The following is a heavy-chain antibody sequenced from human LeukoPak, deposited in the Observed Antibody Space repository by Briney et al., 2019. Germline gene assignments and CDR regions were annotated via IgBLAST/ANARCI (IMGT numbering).Heavy chain of an antibody. CDR3: VRGITADY. J-gene: IGHJ4*02. Sequence: GGSLRLSCAASGFTFSTYWMSWVRQAPGKGLEWVAKIKQDGSDNYYVDSVMGRFTISRDNAKNSLHLQMSSLRAEDTAVYYCVRGITADYWGQGIQVTVSS. V-gene: IGHV3-7*05. CDR1: GFTFSTYW. D-gene: IGHD5-18*01. CDR2: IKQDGSDN.